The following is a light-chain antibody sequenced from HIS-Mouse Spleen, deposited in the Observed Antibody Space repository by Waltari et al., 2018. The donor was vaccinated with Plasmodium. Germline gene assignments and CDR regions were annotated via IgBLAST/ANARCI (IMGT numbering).Light chain of an antibody. Sequence: SYELTQPPSVSVSPGQTARITCSGDALPKKYAYWYQQKSGQAPVLVIYEDSKRPSGIPGRVSGSISGTMATLTISGAQVEDEADYYCYSTDSSGNHRVFGGGTKLTVL. CDR2: EDS. CDR1: ALPKKY. CDR3: YSTDSSGNHRV. J-gene: IGLJ3*02. V-gene: IGLV3-10*01.